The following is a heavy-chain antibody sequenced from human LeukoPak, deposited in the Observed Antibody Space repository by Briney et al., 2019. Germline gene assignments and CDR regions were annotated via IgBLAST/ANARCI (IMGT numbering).Heavy chain of an antibody. V-gene: IGHV4-39*07. CDR3: VRYKVGTIYVS. J-gene: IGHJ5*02. CDR1: GGSISSSSYY. Sequence: SETLSLTCTVSGGSISSSSYYWGWIRQPPGTGLEWVGTMSYTGNIYYNPSLKSRVTISVDTSKNQFSLKVNSVTAPDTAVYYCVRYKVGTIYVSWGQGTLVTVSS. CDR2: MSYTGNI. D-gene: IGHD5-24*01.